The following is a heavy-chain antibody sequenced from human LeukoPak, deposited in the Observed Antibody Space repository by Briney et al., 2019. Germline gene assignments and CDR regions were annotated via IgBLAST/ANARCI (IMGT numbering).Heavy chain of an antibody. D-gene: IGHD4-17*01. J-gene: IGHJ4*02. Sequence: PGGSLRLSCAASGFTFSSYEMNWVRQAPGKGLEWVSYISSSGSTIYYADSVKGRFTISRDNAKNSLYLQMNSLRAEDTAVYYCARVNGDRYYFDYWGQGTLVTVSS. CDR3: ARVNGDRYYFDY. CDR2: ISSSGSTI. V-gene: IGHV3-48*03. CDR1: GFTFSSYE.